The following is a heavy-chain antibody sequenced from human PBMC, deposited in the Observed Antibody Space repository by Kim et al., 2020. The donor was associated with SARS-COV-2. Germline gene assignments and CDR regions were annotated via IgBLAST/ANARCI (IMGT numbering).Heavy chain of an antibody. J-gene: IGHJ3*02. CDR3: ARAGAVAGLYAFDI. Sequence: SETLSLTCTFSGGSISSFYWSWIRQSPGKGLEWIGYSYYSVSTNYNPSLKSRVTILVDTSKNQFSLKLTSVTPADTAVYYCARAGAVAGLYAFDIWGQGTVVTVSS. D-gene: IGHD6-19*01. CDR2: SYYSVST. CDR1: GGSISSFY. V-gene: IGHV4-59*01.